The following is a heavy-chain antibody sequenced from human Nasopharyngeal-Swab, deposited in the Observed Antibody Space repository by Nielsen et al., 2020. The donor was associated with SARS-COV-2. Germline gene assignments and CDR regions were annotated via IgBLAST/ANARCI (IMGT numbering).Heavy chain of an antibody. Sequence: WVGKAPGQGLEWMGWISIYNGDTNYAEKFQGRVSMTTDTSTTTAFMELTSLRSDDTAVYYCARDVEEWLVVPSLSFDHWGQGTLVTVSS. CDR2: ISIYNGDT. CDR3: ARDVEEWLVVPSLSFDH. J-gene: IGHJ4*02. D-gene: IGHD5-18*01. V-gene: IGHV1-18*01.